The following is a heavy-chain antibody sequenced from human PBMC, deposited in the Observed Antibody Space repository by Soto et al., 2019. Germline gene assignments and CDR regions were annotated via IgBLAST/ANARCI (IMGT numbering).Heavy chain of an antibody. J-gene: IGHJ4*02. CDR1: GDTFRNHV. CDR3: ARDLEFRDGNISHLDY. D-gene: IGHD3-10*01. Sequence: SVKVSCKASGDTFRNHVFNCVRQAPGQGLEWMGGIIPIIGTPNYAQKFQGRVTITADASTSTVYLEVSSLRSQDTAVYYCARDLEFRDGNISHLDYWGQGTLVTVSS. CDR2: IIPIIGTP. V-gene: IGHV1-69*13.